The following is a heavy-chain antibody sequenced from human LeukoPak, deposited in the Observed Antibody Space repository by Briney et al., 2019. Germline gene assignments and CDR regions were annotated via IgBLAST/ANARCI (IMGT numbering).Heavy chain of an antibody. CDR1: GGSISSYY. V-gene: IGHV4-59*01. J-gene: IGHJ6*02. Sequence: PSETLSLTCTVSGGSISSYYWSWLRQPPGKGLEWLGYIYYSGSTNYNPSLKSRVTISVDTSKNQFSLKLSSVTAADTAVYYCARDRSTNYYYYGMDVWGQGTTVTVSS. CDR2: IYYSGST. CDR3: ARDRSTNYYYYGMDV.